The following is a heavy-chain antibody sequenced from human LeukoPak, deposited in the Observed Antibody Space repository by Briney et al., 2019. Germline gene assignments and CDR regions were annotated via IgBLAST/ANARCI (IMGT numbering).Heavy chain of an antibody. J-gene: IGHJ5*02. V-gene: IGHV4-34*01. Sequence: SETLSLTCAVYGGYFSGYYWSWIRQPPGKGLEWIGEINHSGSTNYNPSLKSRVTISVDTSKNQFSLKLSSVTAADTAVYYCARGLHSSGWYVWFDPWGQGTLVTVSS. CDR1: GGYFSGYY. CDR2: INHSGST. CDR3: ARGLHSSGWYVWFDP. D-gene: IGHD6-19*01.